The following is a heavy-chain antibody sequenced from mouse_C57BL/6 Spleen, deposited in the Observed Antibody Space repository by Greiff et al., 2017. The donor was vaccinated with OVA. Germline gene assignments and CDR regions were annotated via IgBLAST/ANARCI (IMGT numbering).Heavy chain of an antibody. CDR3: ARSGELAY. Sequence: EVKLQQSGPELVKPGASVKISCKASGYSFTGYYMNWVKQSPEKSLEWIGEINPSTGGTTYNQKFKAKATLTVDKSSSTAYMQLKSLTSEDSAVYYCARSGELAYWGQGTLVTVSA. V-gene: IGHV1-42*01. CDR1: GYSFTGYY. CDR2: INPSTGGT. J-gene: IGHJ3*01.